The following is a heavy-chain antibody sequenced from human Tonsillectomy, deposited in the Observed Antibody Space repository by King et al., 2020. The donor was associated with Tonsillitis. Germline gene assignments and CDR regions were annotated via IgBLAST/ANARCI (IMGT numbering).Heavy chain of an antibody. CDR3: AKDLYYYDSTGYLDY. J-gene: IGHJ4*02. CDR1: GFTFSNYG. V-gene: IGHV3-30*18. D-gene: IGHD3-22*01. Sequence: VQLVESGGGVVQPGRSLRLSCAASGFTFSNYGMHWVRQAPGKGLEWVAVISYDGSDKYYADSVKGRFTISRDNSKNRLYLQMNSLRAEDTGVYYCAKDLYYYDSTGYLDYWGQGTLVTVSS. CDR2: ISYDGSDK.